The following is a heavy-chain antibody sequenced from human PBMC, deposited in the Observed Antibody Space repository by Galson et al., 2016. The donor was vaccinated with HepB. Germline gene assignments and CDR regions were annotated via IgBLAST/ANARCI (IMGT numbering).Heavy chain of an antibody. CDR3: AKDTSWVLDF. D-gene: IGHD3-16*01. Sequence: SLRLSCAASGFTFNTYSIHWVRQAPGKGLEWVAVISYDGSDKDYADSVKGRFTISRDNSKNMLYLQMNSLRAEDTAVYYCAKDTSWVLDFWGQGNLVTVSS. CDR1: GFTFNTYS. V-gene: IGHV3-30-3*01. J-gene: IGHJ4*02. CDR2: ISYDGSDK.